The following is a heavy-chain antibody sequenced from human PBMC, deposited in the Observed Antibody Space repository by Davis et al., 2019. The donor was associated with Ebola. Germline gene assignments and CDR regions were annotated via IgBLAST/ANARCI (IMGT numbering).Heavy chain of an antibody. CDR3: AREAEVDGSIFFLH. Sequence: AASVKVSCKASGYTFTSYGISWVRQAPGQGLEWMGWISAFNDNTNYAQSLQGRVTMTRDTSTSTAHMELRGLRSDDTAVYYCAREAEVDGSIFFLHWGQGTLVTVSS. D-gene: IGHD3-10*01. J-gene: IGHJ1*01. CDR2: ISAFNDNT. CDR1: GYTFTSYG. V-gene: IGHV1-18*01.